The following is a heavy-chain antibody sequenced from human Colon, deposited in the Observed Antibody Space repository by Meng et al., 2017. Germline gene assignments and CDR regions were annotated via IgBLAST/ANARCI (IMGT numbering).Heavy chain of an antibody. CDR1: GFIFSDYY. CDR2: ISSGGSSI. V-gene: IGHV3-11*04. J-gene: IGHJ3*02. CDR3: SSAASTSRYSSGFDAFKI. Sequence: GESLKISCAASGFIFSDYYMSWIRQAPGKGLEWVSYISSGGSSIFYSDSVKGRFTISRDNAKNSLYLQMNSLGAEDTAVDYCSSAASTSRYSSGFDAFKIWGQGTMVTVSS. D-gene: IGHD6-19*01.